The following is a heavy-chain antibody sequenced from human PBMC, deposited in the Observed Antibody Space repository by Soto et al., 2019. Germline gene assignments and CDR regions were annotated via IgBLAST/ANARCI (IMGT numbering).Heavy chain of an antibody. CDR3: ARAFEGSTSCYQY. J-gene: IGHJ4*02. CDR1: GYTFTGYY. V-gene: IGHV1-2*04. Sequence: QVQLVQSGAEVKKPGASVKVSCKASGYTFTGYYMHWVRQAPGQGLEWMGWINPNSGGTNYAQKFQGWVTVTRDTSISTAYMELSRLRSDDTAVYYCARAFEGSTSCYQYWGQGTLVTVSS. D-gene: IGHD2-2*01. CDR2: INPNSGGT.